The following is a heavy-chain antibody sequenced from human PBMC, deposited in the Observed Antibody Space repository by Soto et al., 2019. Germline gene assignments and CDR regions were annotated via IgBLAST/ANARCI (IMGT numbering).Heavy chain of an antibody. CDR3: ARALEDYYDSSGPKGYYYYYGMDV. V-gene: IGHV1-46*01. CDR2: INPSGGST. CDR1: GYTFTSYA. D-gene: IGHD3-22*01. J-gene: IGHJ6*02. Sequence: ASVKVSCKASGYTFTSYAMHWVRQAPGQGLEWMGIINPSGGSTSYAQKFQGRVTMTRDTSTSTVYMELSSLRSEDTAVYYCARALEDYYDSSGPKGYYYYYGMDVWGQGTTVTVSS.